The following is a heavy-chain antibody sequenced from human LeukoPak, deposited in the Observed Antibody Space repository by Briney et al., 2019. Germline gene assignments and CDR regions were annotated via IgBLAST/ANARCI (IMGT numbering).Heavy chain of an antibody. V-gene: IGHV3-66*01. CDR3: AADWYDSSGYGTFDY. D-gene: IGHD3-22*01. CDR2: IYSGGST. Sequence: GGSLRLSCAASGFTVSSNYMSWVRQAPGKGLAWVSVIYSGGSTYYADSVKGRFTISRDNSKNTLYLQMNSLRAEDTAVYYCAADWYDSSGYGTFDYWGQGTLVTVSS. J-gene: IGHJ4*02. CDR1: GFTVSSNY.